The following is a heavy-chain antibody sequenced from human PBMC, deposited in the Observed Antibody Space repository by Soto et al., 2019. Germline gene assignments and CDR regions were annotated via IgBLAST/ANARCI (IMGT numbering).Heavy chain of an antibody. D-gene: IGHD2-21*01. CDR1: GFTFSDYY. Sequence: GGSLRLSCAASGFTFSDYYMTWIRQAPGKGLEWVSYISTSSSYANYADSVKGRFTISRDNAKNSLFLQMNSLRAEDTAVYYCARAHIVVVSAQPRYFDLWGRGTLVTVSS. CDR2: ISTSSSYA. CDR3: ARAHIVVVSAQPRYFDL. V-gene: IGHV3-11*05. J-gene: IGHJ2*01.